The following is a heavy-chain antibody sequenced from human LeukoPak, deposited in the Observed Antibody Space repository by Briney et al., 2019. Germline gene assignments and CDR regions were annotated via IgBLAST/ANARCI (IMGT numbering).Heavy chain of an antibody. J-gene: IGHJ4*02. CDR3: ARLAAIFGVVSD. Sequence: GESLKISCKGSGYSFINSWIGWVRQMPGKGLEWMGIIYPGDSDTRYSPSFQGQVTISADKSITTAYLQWSSLKASDTAMYYCARLAAIFGVVSDWGQGTLVTVSS. D-gene: IGHD3-3*01. CDR2: IYPGDSDT. V-gene: IGHV5-51*01. CDR1: GYSFINSW.